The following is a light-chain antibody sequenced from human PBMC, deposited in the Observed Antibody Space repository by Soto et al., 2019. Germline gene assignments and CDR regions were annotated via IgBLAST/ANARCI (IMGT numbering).Light chain of an antibody. CDR3: QQRSDWPALT. CDR1: QDISNY. V-gene: IGKV1-33*01. J-gene: IGKJ4*02. CDR2: DAS. Sequence: DIQMTQSPSSLSASVGDRVTITCQASQDISNYLNWYQQKPGKAPKLLIYDASNLETGVPSRFSGSGSGTDFTFTISSLEPEDFAVYYCQQRSDWPALTFGGGTRVEI.